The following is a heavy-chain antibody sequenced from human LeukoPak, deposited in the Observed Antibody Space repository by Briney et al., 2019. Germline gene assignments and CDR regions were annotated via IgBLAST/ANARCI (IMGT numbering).Heavy chain of an antibody. V-gene: IGHV6-1*01. CDR3: ARKLGSSSGWNYFDY. Sequence: SQTLSFTCAISGDSVSSNSAAWNWIRQSPSRGLEWLGRTFYRSKWYNDYAVSVKSRITINPDTSKNQFSLQLNSVTPEDTAVYYCARKLGSSSGWNYFDYWRQGTLVTVSS. CDR2: TFYRSKWYN. D-gene: IGHD6-19*01. J-gene: IGHJ4*02. CDR1: GDSVSSNSAA.